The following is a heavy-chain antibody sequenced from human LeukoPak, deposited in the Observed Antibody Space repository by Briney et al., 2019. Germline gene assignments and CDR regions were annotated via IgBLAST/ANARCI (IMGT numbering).Heavy chain of an antibody. CDR1: GFTFSRHW. V-gene: IGHV3-23*01. CDR3: AKDHTAMAPGWFDP. D-gene: IGHD5-18*01. CDR2: ISGSGGST. J-gene: IGHJ5*02. Sequence: GGSLRLSCAASGFTFSRHWMHWVRQAPGKGLEWVSAISGSGGSTYYADSVKGRFTISRDNSKNTLYLQMNSLRAEDTAVYYCAKDHTAMAPGWFDPWGQGTLVTVSS.